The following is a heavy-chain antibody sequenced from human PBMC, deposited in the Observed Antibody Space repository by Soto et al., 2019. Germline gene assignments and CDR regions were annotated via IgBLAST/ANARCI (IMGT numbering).Heavy chain of an antibody. CDR3: ARLGGYCSTSCYGYYGMDV. J-gene: IGHJ6*02. Sequence: SETLSLTCTVSGGSISSATYSWGWSRQPPGKGQAWIGTYYYSASTYYNQTLENRVNIYVDTSKNQFSLKVSSLTAADTAVYYCARLGGYCSTSCYGYYGMDVWGQGTTVT. D-gene: IGHD2-2*01. CDR1: GGSISSATYS. CDR2: YYYSAST. V-gene: IGHV4-39*01.